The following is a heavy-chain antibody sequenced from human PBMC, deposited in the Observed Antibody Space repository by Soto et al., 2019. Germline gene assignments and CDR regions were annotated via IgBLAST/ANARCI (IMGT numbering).Heavy chain of an antibody. J-gene: IGHJ4*02. CDR2: ISGSGGST. CDR1: GFTFSSYA. CDR3: ATRITIFGVSTSTFDY. Sequence: PGGSLRLSCAASGFTFSSYAMSWVRQAPGKGLEWVSAISGSGGSTYYADSVKGRFTISRDNSKNTLYLQMNSLRAEDTAVYYCATRITIFGVSTSTFDYWGQGTLVTVSS. D-gene: IGHD3-3*01. V-gene: IGHV3-23*01.